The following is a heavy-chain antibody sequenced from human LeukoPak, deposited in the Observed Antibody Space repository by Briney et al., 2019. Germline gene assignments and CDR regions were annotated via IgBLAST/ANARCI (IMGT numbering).Heavy chain of an antibody. CDR2: MWYDGSNK. CDR3: AKSTIGQQLVRYYYYYMDV. D-gene: IGHD6-13*01. V-gene: IGHV3-33*06. CDR1: GFTFSSYV. Sequence: GGSLRLSCAASGFTFSSYVMHWVRQAPGKGLEWVAVMWYDGSNKYYADSVKGRFTISRDNSKNTLYLQMNSLRAEDTAVYYCAKSTIGQQLVRYYYYYMDVWGKGTTVTVSS. J-gene: IGHJ6*03.